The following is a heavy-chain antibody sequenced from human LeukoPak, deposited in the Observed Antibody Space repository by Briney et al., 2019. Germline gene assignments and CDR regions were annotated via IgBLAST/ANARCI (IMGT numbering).Heavy chain of an antibody. CDR2: ISSCGSNR. CDR1: GFTFSSYE. Sequence: GGSLRLFCAASGFTFSSYEMNWVRQAPGKGLEWVSYISSCGSNRYYTDSGKGRFTSSRDNAKNSLYLQMNSLRAEDTAVYYCARGSEYYDSSGLFDYWGQGTLVTVSS. CDR3: ARGSEYYDSSGLFDY. V-gene: IGHV3-48*03. D-gene: IGHD3-22*01. J-gene: IGHJ4*02.